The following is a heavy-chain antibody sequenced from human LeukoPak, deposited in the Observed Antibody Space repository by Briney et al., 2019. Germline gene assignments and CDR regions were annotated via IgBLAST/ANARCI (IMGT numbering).Heavy chain of an antibody. Sequence: PGGSLRLSCAASGFTFSNYAMHWVRQAPGKGLEWVSVIYSGGSTYYADSVKGRFTISRDNSKNTLYLQMNSLRAEDTAVYYCARAYSWRSYWGQGTLVTVSS. CDR2: IYSGGST. J-gene: IGHJ4*02. CDR3: ARAYSWRSY. CDR1: GFTFSNYA. D-gene: IGHD5-18*01. V-gene: IGHV3-66*01.